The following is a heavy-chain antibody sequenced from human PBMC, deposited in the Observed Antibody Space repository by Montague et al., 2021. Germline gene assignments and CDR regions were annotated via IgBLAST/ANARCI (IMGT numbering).Heavy chain of an antibody. J-gene: IGHJ6*02. D-gene: IGHD4-23*01. CDR2: IYYSGST. V-gene: IGHV4-39*01. Sequence: SETLSLTCTVSGGSISSSSYYWGWIRQPPGKGLEWIGSIYYSGSTYYNPSLQSRLTISVDTSKNQFSLKLSSVTAADTSVYYGVVTPSLCDHGMDVWGQGTPVTVSS. CDR1: GGSISSSSYY. CDR3: VVTPSLCDHGMDV.